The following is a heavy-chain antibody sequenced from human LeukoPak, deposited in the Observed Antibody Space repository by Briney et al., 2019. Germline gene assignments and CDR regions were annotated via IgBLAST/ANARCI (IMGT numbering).Heavy chain of an antibody. D-gene: IGHD1-26*01. CDR1: GYSISSGYY. CDR2: IYHNGNT. J-gene: IGHJ4*02. Sequence: SETLSLTCTVSGYSISSGYYWGWIRQPPGKGLEWIGSIYHNGNTYYNPSLKSRVTISVDTSNNQFSLKLSSVTAADTAVYYCARGGIVGANAFDYWGQGTLVTVSS. CDR3: ARGGIVGANAFDY. V-gene: IGHV4-38-2*02.